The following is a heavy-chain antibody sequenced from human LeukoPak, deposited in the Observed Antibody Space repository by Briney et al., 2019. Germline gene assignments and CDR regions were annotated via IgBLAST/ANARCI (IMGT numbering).Heavy chain of an antibody. CDR2: VNTDGSTT. CDR3: ASLLWFGESLPNWFDS. CDR1: GFTFSDHA. J-gene: IGHJ5*01. Sequence: GGSLRLSCAASGFTFSDHAMHWVRQAPGKGLVWVSRVNTDGSTTSYADSVKGRFTISRDNAKNTLYLQMNSLRAEDTALYYCASLLWFGESLPNWFDSWGQGTLVTVSS. V-gene: IGHV3-74*01. D-gene: IGHD3-10*01.